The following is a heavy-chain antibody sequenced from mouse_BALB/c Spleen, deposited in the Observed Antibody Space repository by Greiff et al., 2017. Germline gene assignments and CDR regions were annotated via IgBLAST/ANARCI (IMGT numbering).Heavy chain of an antibody. D-gene: IGHD4-1*01. J-gene: IGHJ1*01. Sequence: VKLMESGPGLVQPSQSLSITCTVSGFSLTSYGVHWVRQSPGKGLEWLGVIWSGGSTDYNAAFISRLSISKDNSRSQVFFKMNSLQADDTAIYYCARSWERYFDVWGAGTTVTVSS. CDR2: IWSGGST. V-gene: IGHV2-4-1*01. CDR3: ARSWERYFDV. CDR1: GFSLTSYG.